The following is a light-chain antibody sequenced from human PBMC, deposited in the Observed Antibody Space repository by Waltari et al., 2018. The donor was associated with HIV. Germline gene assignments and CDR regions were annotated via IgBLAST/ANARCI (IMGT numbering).Light chain of an antibody. CDR2: DAS. CDR1: QSLSAF. CDR3: QQRSSWPLIT. Sequence: EIVLTQSPATLSLSPGERATLSCRASQSLSAFLAWYQQKPGQAPSLLIYDASTRATGIPARFSGRGSGTDFTLTISSLEPEDFAVYYCQQRSSWPLITFGQGTRLEIK. V-gene: IGKV3-11*01. J-gene: IGKJ5*01.